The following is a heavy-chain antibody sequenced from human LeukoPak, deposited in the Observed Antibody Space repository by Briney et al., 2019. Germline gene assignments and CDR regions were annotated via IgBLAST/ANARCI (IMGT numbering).Heavy chain of an antibody. Sequence: GGSLRLSCAASGFTFSDFAMSWVRQAPGKGLEWVSGISGFGGSTYYAPSVKGRLTISRDNFGNMLYLHLDSLRVEDTAIYYCARRSGSSWSSFDYWGQGALVTVSS. CDR1: GFTFSDFA. CDR2: ISGFGGST. CDR3: ARRSGSSWSSFDY. J-gene: IGHJ4*02. V-gene: IGHV3-23*01. D-gene: IGHD6-13*01.